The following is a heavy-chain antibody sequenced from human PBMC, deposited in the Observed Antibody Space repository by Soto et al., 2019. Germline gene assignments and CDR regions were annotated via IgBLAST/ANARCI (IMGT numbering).Heavy chain of an antibody. CDR2: IDIGGNT. CDR3: ARGRGSTGYLGRQHYFDY. V-gene: IGHV3-66*01. D-gene: IGHD2-2*01. J-gene: IGHJ4*02. Sequence: EVQVVESGGGLVQPGGSLRLSCAASGFSVTNNCMNWVRQAPGKGLEWVSIIDIGGNTYYADSVKDRFTISRDNSRKTLYLHMVSVRAEETAVYYCARGRGSTGYLGRQHYFDYWGQGTLVTVSP. CDR1: GFSVTNNC.